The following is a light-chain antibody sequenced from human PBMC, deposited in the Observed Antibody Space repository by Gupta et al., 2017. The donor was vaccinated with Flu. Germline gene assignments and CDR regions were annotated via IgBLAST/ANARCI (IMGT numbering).Light chain of an antibody. CDR3: QQSYSFPRT. J-gene: IGKJ2*01. CDR1: QSISSY. Sequence: GDTVTISCRAGQSISSYLNWFQLKPGKAPTLLIYGVSNLQSGVPSRFIGGRSGTDFTLTITSLQPEDFATYVCQQSYSFPRTFGLGTKLDIK. V-gene: IGKV1-39*01. CDR2: GVS.